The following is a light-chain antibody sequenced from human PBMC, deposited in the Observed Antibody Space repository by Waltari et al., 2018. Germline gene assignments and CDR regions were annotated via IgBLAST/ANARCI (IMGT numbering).Light chain of an antibody. V-gene: IGKV3-11*01. Sequence: EIVLTQSPATLSLSPGERATLSCRASQSIGSYFACYHQKPGQAPRLLSFDASNRANGIPARFSGSGSGTDFTLTISSLEPEDFAVYYCQQRTNWPPVYTFGQGTKLEIK. J-gene: IGKJ2*01. CDR1: QSIGSY. CDR2: DAS. CDR3: QQRTNWPPVYT.